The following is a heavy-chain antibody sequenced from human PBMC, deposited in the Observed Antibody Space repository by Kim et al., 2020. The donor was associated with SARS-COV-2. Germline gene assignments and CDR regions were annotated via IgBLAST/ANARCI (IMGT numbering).Heavy chain of an antibody. D-gene: IGHD3-9*01. CDR2: INHSGST. V-gene: IGHV4-34*01. CDR1: GGSFSGYY. J-gene: IGHJ2*01. CDR3: ARGEGLRYFDWSPLSEFWYFDL. Sequence: SETLSLTCADYGGSFSGYYWSWIRQPPGKGLEWIGEINHSGSTNYNPSLKSRVTISVDTSKNQFSLKLSSVTAADTAVYYCARGEGLRYFDWSPLSEFWYFDLWGRGTLVTVSS.